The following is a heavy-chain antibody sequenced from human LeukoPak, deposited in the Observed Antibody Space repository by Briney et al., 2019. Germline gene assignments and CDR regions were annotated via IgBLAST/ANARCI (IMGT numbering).Heavy chain of an antibody. CDR1: GFTFSSYE. V-gene: IGHV3-48*03. D-gene: IGHD2-15*01. Sequence: GGSLRLSCAASGFTFSSYEMNWVRQAPGKGLEWDSYMSSTGRTIYYADSVKGRFTISRDNAKNSLYLQMNSLRVEDTAVYYCARVSALAAFDYWGQGTLVTVPA. CDR2: MSSTGRTI. J-gene: IGHJ4*02. CDR3: ARVSALAAFDY.